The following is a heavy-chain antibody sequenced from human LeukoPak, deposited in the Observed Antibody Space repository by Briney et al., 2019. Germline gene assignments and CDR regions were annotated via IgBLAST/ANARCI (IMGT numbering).Heavy chain of an antibody. J-gene: IGHJ4*02. D-gene: IGHD2-15*01. Sequence: SETLSLTCTVSGGSVSSGSYFWSWIRQPPGKGLEWIGYIYYSGSTNYNPSLKSRVTISRDTSKNQFSLKLSSVTAADTAVYYCAREAHCSGGSCYYADYWGQGNLVTVSS. V-gene: IGHV4-61*01. CDR1: GGSVSSGSYF. CDR3: AREAHCSGGSCYYADY. CDR2: IYYSGST.